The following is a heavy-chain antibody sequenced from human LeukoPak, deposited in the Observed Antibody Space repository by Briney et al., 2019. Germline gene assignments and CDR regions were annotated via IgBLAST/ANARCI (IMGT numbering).Heavy chain of an antibody. D-gene: IGHD4-17*01. CDR2: T. V-gene: IGHV1-46*01. CDR3: ARDSYDDYYFDY. Sequence: TSYAQKFQGRVTMTRDTSTSTVYMELSSLGYEDTAVYYCARDSYDDYYFDYWGQGTLVTVSS. J-gene: IGHJ4*02.